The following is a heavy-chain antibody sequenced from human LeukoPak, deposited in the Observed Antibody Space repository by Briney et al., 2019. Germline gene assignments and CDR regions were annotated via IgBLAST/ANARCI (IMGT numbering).Heavy chain of an antibody. CDR3: ATLGSYFDY. J-gene: IGHJ4*02. CDR2: ISSDGSST. V-gene: IGHV3-74*01. CDR1: GFTFSSYW. Sequence: PGRSLRLSCAASGFTFSSYWMHWVRQAPGKGLVWVSRISSDGSSTNYADSVKGRFTVSRDNAENTLYLQMSSLRAEDTAVYYCATLGSYFDYWGQGTLVTVSP. D-gene: IGHD3-10*01.